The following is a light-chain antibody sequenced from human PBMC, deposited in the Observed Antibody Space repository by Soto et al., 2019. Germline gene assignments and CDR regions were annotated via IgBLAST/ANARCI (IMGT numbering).Light chain of an antibody. CDR2: KAS. J-gene: IGKJ4*01. Sequence: MTQYPSTLSASIGDRVTITCRAGQSISSWLAWYQQKPGKAPKLLISKASTLQSGVPPRFSGSGSGTEFALTISSLQPDDFATYYCQQYESYPMTFGGGTKVEIK. V-gene: IGKV1-5*03. CDR3: QQYESYPMT. CDR1: QSISSW.